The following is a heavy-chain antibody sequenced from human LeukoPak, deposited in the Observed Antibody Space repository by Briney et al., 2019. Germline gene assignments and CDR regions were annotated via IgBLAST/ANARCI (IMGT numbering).Heavy chain of an antibody. J-gene: IGHJ4*02. D-gene: IGHD2-15*01. CDR1: GYTFTSYG. V-gene: IGHV1-18*01. CDR2: ISAYNGYT. Sequence: ASVKVSCKASGYTFTSYGISWVRQAPGQGLEWMGWISAYNGYTNYAQKLQGRVAMTTDTSTSTAYKELRSLRSDDTAVYYCARHYCSGGSCYSIFDYWGQGTLVTVSS. CDR3: ARHYCSGGSCYSIFDY.